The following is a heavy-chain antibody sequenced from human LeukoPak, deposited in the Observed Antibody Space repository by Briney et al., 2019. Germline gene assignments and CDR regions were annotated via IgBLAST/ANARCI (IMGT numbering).Heavy chain of an antibody. J-gene: IGHJ4*02. V-gene: IGHV3-30*04. Sequence: GGSLRLSCAASGFTFSSYAMHWVRQAPGKGLEWVAVISYDGSNKYYADSVKGRFTISRDNSKNTLYLQMNSLRAGDTAVYYCARAGAVHYFDWLLHGYWGQGTLVTVSS. CDR1: GFTFSSYA. D-gene: IGHD3-9*01. CDR3: ARAGAVHYFDWLLHGY. CDR2: ISYDGSNK.